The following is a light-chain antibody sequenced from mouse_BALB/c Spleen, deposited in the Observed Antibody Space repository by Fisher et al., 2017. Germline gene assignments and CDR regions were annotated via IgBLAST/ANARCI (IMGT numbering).Light chain of an antibody. V-gene: IGKV4-55*01. Sequence: IVMTQTTAIMSASPGEKVTMTCSASSSVSYMYWYQQKPGSSPRLLIYDTSNLVSGVPARFSGSRSGTSYSLTISSMEAEDAATYYCQQYSGYPYTFGGGTKLEIK. CDR1: SSVSY. CDR2: DTS. CDR3: QQYSGYPYT. J-gene: IGKJ2*01.